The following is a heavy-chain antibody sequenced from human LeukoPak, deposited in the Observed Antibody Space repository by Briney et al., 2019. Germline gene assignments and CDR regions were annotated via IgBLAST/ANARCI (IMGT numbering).Heavy chain of an antibody. J-gene: IGHJ4*02. CDR3: ARAGNYYDSSGYSPFDY. D-gene: IGHD3-22*01. Sequence: ASVKVSCRASGYTFTSYGISWVRQAPGQGLEWMGWISAYNGNANYAQKLQGRVTMTTDTSTSTACMELRSLRSDDTAVYYCARAGNYYDSSGYSPFDYWGQGTLVTVSS. CDR1: GYTFTSYG. V-gene: IGHV1-18*01. CDR2: ISAYNGNA.